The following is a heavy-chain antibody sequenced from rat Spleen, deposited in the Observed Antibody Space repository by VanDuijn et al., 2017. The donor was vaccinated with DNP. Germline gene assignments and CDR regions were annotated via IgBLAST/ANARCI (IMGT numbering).Heavy chain of an antibody. V-gene: IGHV5-25*01. CDR1: GFTFSNYY. Sequence: EVRLVESGGGLVQPGRSLKLSCAASGFTFSNYYMTWIRQAPGKGLEWVASITSGGSNTYYPDSVKGRFTISRDNAKSTLYLQMNSLRSEDTATYYCAGGGPEYWGQGVMVTVSS. CDR2: ITSGGSNT. CDR3: AGGGPEY. J-gene: IGHJ2*01. D-gene: IGHD1-11*01.